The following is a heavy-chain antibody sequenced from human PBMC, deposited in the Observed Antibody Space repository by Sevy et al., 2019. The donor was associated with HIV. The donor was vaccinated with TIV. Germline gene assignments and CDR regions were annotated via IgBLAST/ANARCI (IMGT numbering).Heavy chain of an antibody. V-gene: IGHV3-15*01. CDR1: GFTFSIIY. CDR3: TTVGFPHLGSEAFDI. CDR2: MKSKTDGGTT. D-gene: IGHD3-16*01. J-gene: IGHJ3*02. Sequence: GGSLRLSCAASGFTFSIIYMNWVRQSPGKGLEWVCRMKSKTDGGTTGYAPPVKDRFTMSRDDSKNTLNLQMNSLNADDTAVYYCTTVGFPHLGSEAFDIWGQGTMVTVSS.